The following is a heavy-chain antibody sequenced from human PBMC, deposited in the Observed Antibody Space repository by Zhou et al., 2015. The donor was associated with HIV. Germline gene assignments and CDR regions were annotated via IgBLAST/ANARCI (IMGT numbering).Heavy chain of an antibody. V-gene: IGHV3-73*01. Sequence: VQLVESGGGVVQPGRSLRLSCAASGFTFSGSAMHWVRQASGKGLEWVGRIRSKANSYATAYAASVKGRFTISRDDSKNTAYLQMNSLKTEDTAVYYCTNTVVPAASGGYYYYYMDVWGKGTTVTVSS. CDR2: IRSKANSYAT. CDR3: TNTVVPAASGGYYYYYMDV. J-gene: IGHJ6*03. D-gene: IGHD2-2*01. CDR1: GFTFSGSA.